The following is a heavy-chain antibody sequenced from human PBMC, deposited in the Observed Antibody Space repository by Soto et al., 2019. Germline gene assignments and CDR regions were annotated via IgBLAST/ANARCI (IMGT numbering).Heavy chain of an antibody. J-gene: IGHJ4*02. V-gene: IGHV1-2*02. CDR3: ARDMDYGSGSYYNPPGY. CDR2: VNPSGGST. Sequence: ASVKVSCKASGYLFTAYSMHWVRLAPGQGLEWMGVVNPSGGSTNYAQKFQGRVTMTRDTSISTAYMELSRLRSDDTAVYYCARDMDYGSGSYYNPPGYWGQGTLVTVSS. D-gene: IGHD3-10*01. CDR1: GYLFTAYS.